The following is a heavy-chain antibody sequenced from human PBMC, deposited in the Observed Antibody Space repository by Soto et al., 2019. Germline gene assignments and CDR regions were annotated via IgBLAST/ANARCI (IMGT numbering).Heavy chain of an antibody. CDR2: IYYNGST. J-gene: IGHJ6*02. CDR3: ARGGGEYGSGTPYYYYGMDV. D-gene: IGHD3-10*01. CDR1: GGSISSYY. V-gene: IGHV4-59*01. Sequence: PSETLSLTCTVSGGSISSYYWSWIRQPPGKGLEWIGYIYYNGSTNYNPSLKSRVTISVDTSKNQFSLKLSSVTAADTAVYYCARGGGEYGSGTPYYYYGMDVWGQGTTVTVSS.